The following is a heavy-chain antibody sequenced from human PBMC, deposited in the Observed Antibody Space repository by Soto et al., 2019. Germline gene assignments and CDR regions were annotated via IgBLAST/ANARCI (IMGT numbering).Heavy chain of an antibody. CDR1: GYTFTSYG. CDR3: ARDHVEIVATMSPAAFDI. D-gene: IGHD5-12*01. J-gene: IGHJ3*02. Sequence: QVQLVQSGAEVKKPGASVKVSCKASGYTFTSYGIIWVRQAPVQGLEWMGWISAYNGNTNYAPKLQGRVTMTTDTSTSTAYRELRSLTSDDTAVYSCARDHVEIVATMSPAAFDIWGQGTMVTVSS. CDR2: ISAYNGNT. V-gene: IGHV1-18*01.